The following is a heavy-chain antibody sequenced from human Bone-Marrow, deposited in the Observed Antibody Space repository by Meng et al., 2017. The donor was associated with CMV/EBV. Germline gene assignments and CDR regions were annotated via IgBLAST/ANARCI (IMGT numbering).Heavy chain of an antibody. Sequence: GGSLRLSCAASGFTISSYWMHWVRQAPGKGLGWVSCINSDGSSTSYADYVKGRFSISRDNAKNTLYLQMNSLRAEDTAVYYCARGSHDYYDSSGYYYWVQGTLVTVPS. J-gene: IGHJ4*02. D-gene: IGHD3-22*01. CDR2: INSDGSST. CDR3: ARGSHDYYDSSGYYY. V-gene: IGHV3-74*01. CDR1: GFTISSYW.